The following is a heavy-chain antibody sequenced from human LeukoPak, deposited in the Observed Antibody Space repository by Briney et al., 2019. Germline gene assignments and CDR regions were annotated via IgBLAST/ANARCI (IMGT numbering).Heavy chain of an antibody. CDR2: IKHDGGEK. J-gene: IGHJ4*02. CDR3: ASSGSYRFDY. CDR1: GFIFTNYF. Sequence: GGSLRLSCAASGFIFTNYFMSWVRQAPGKGLEWVASIKHDGGEKYYVDSVRGRFTISRDNAKNSLYLQMNSLRDEDTAVYYCASSGSYRFDYWGQGTLVTVSS. D-gene: IGHD1-26*01. V-gene: IGHV3-7*01.